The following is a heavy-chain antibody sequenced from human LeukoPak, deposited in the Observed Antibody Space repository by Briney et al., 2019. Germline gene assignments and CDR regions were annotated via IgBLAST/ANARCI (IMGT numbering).Heavy chain of an antibody. J-gene: IGHJ3*02. CDR3: ARLAAPLGAFDI. CDR2: ISGRDTTT. D-gene: IGHD3-9*01. CDR1: GFTFSSYA. V-gene: IGHV3-23*01. Sequence: GGSLRLSCAASGFTFSSYAMSWVRQAPGKGLEWVSAISGRDTTTYYADSVKGRFTISGDKSKNTLYLQMNSLRAEDTAIYYCARLAAPLGAFDIWGQGTMVTVSP.